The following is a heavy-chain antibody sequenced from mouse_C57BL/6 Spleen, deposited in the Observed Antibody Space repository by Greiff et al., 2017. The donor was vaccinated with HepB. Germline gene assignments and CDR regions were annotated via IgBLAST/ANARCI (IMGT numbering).Heavy chain of an antibody. V-gene: IGHV1-62-2*01. CDR1: GYTFTEYT. CDR3: ARHEDDDGGWLPPFAY. D-gene: IGHD2-3*01. CDR2: FYPGSGSI. Sequence: VQLQQSGAELVKPVASVKLSCKASGYTFTEYTIHWVKQRSGQGLEWIGWFYPGSGSIKYNEKFKDKATLTADKSSSTVYMELSRLTSEDSAVYFCARHEDDDGGWLPPFAYWGQGTLVTVSA. J-gene: IGHJ3*01.